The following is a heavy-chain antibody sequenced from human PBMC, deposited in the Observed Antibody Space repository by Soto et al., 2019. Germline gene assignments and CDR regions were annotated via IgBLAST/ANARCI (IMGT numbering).Heavy chain of an antibody. CDR1: GFTFSSYS. CDR3: ARGAVAGHYFDY. V-gene: IGHV3-21*01. J-gene: IGHJ4*02. CDR2: ISSNSSYI. Sequence: EVQLVESGGGLVKPGGSLRLSCAASGFTFSSYSMNWVRQAPGKGLEWVSSISSNSSYIYYADSVKGRFTISRDNAKNSLYLQMNSLRAEDTAVYYCARGAVAGHYFDYWGQGTLVTVSS. D-gene: IGHD6-19*01.